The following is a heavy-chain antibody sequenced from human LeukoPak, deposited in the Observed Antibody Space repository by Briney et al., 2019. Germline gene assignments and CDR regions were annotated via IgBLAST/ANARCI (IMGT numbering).Heavy chain of an antibody. Sequence: TPSETLSLTCTVSGGSISSGDYYWNWIRQHPEKSLEWIGYIFYSGSAYYNPSLKSRVTISVDTSKNQFSLKLSSVTAADTAVYYCARGSTLIRGFDYWGQGTLVTVSS. V-gene: IGHV4-31*03. CDR1: GGSISSGDYY. CDR2: IFYSGSA. D-gene: IGHD3-10*01. CDR3: ARGSTLIRGFDY. J-gene: IGHJ4*02.